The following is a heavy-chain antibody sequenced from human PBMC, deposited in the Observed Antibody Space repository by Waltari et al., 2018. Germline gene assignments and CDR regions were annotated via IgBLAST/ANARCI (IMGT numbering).Heavy chain of an antibody. V-gene: IGHV3-7*01. D-gene: IGHD3-16*01. CDR3: ARGGWGRYFDF. CDR1: GFTFPTYC. J-gene: IGHJ4*02. Sequence: EVHLVESGGGLVQPGGSLRLPCAASGFTFPTYCMNWVRQAPGKGLEWVANIKQDGSEKYYADSVKGRFTISRDNANNSLYLQMNRLSADDTAVYFCARGGWGRYFDFWGQGTLVTVSS. CDR2: IKQDGSEK.